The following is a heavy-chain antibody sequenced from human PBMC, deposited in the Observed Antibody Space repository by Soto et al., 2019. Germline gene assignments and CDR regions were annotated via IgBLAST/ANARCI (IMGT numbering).Heavy chain of an antibody. CDR2: MNPNSGNT. Sequence: QVQLVQSGAEGKKPGASVKVSCKASGYTFTSYDINWVRQATGQGLEWMGWMNPNSGNTGYAQKFQGRVTMTRDTSISTAYMELSSLRSEDTAVYYCARTQVDCSGGSCYSDNWFDPWGQGTLVTVSS. D-gene: IGHD2-15*01. CDR1: GYTFTSYD. V-gene: IGHV1-8*01. CDR3: ARTQVDCSGGSCYSDNWFDP. J-gene: IGHJ5*02.